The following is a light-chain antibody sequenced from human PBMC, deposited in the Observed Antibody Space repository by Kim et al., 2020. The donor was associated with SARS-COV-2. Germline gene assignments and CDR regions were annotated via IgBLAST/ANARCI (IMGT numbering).Light chain of an antibody. CDR2: DTN. Sequence: GQKVTISCSGSSSKIGKNYVSWYQQLPRTAPKLVIYDTNKRSSGIPDRFSGSKSGTTATLDITGLQTGDEADYYCGTFDTSLFVVVFGGGTQLTVL. CDR1: SSKIGKNY. J-gene: IGLJ2*01. CDR3: GTFDTSLFVVV. V-gene: IGLV1-51*01.